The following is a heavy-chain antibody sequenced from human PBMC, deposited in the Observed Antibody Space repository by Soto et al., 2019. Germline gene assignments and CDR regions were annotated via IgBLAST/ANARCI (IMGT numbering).Heavy chain of an antibody. D-gene: IGHD2-15*01. CDR3: ARGRGVGDIVVVVAATRVYFDY. Sequence: KQSQTLSLTCAVYGGSFSGYYWSWIRQPPGKGLEWIGEINHSGSTNYNPSLKSRVTISVDTSKNQFSLKLSSVTAADTAVYYCARGRGVGDIVVVVAATRVYFDYWGQGTLVTVSS. V-gene: IGHV4-34*01. CDR2: INHSGST. J-gene: IGHJ4*02. CDR1: GGSFSGYY.